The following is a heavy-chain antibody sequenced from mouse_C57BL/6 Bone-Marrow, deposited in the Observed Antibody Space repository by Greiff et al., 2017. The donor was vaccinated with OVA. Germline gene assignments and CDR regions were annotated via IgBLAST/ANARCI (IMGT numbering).Heavy chain of an antibody. V-gene: IGHV3-6*01. D-gene: IGHD2-3*01. CDR1: GYSITSGYY. CDR2: ISYDGSN. CDR3: AIYDASDY. J-gene: IGHJ2*01. Sequence: EVQLQESGPGLVKPSQSLSLTCSVTGYSITSGYYWNWIRQFPGNKLEWMGYISYDGSNNYNPSLKNRISITRDTSKNQFFLKLNSVTTEDTATYYCAIYDASDYWGQGTTLTVSS.